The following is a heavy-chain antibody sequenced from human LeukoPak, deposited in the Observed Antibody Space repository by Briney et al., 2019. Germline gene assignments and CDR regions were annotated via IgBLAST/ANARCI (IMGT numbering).Heavy chain of an antibody. J-gene: IGHJ4*02. CDR2: IWYDGSNK. CDR3: AKGKGIYYFDY. V-gene: IGHV3-33*06. Sequence: GGSLRLSCAASGFTFSSYGMHWVRQAPGKGLEWVAVIWYDGSNKYYADSVKGRFNISRDNSKNTLRLQMNSLRAEDTAVYYCAKGKGIYYFDYWGQGTLVTVSS. D-gene: IGHD2-15*01. CDR1: GFTFSSYG.